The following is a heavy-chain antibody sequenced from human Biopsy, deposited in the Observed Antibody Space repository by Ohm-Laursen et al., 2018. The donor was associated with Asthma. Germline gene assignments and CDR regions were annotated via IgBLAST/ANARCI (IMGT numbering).Heavy chain of an antibody. D-gene: IGHD3-10*01. J-gene: IGHJ6*02. CDR3: ARAVDYSHYYGIDV. CDR1: GYTFNSAG. V-gene: IGHV1-18*01. Sequence: SSVKVSCKTSGYTFNSAGITWVRQAPGQGLEWMGWIIVYNGNTKVAQKLQDRVTMITDTSTSIAYMELRSLRSDDTAVYFCARAVDYSHYYGIDVWGQGTTVTVS. CDR2: IIVYNGNT.